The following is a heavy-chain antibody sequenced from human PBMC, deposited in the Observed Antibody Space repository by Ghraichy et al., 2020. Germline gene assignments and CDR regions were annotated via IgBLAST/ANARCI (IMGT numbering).Heavy chain of an antibody. CDR1: GYNFTNNW. CDR3: ARHLETLVSGIYALDV. J-gene: IGHJ6*02. V-gene: IGHV5-51*01. Sequence: GESLNISCMGSGYNFTNNWIAWVRQMPGKGLEWMGMIHPSDSDTRYSPSFQGQVTLSVDKSINIAYLQWGSLRASDTAIYYCARHLETLVSGIYALDVWGQGTTVTVSS. CDR2: IHPSDSDT. D-gene: IGHD3-10*01.